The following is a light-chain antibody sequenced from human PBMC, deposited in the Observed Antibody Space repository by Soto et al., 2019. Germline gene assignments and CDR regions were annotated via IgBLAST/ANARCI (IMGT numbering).Light chain of an antibody. CDR2: DAF. CDR1: QSVGSY. Sequence: EIVLTQSPATLSLSPGERATLSCRASQSVGSYLAWYQQKPGQAPRLLIYDAFNRATGIPARFSGSGSGTDFTLTISSLEPEDFAVYFCQQRNNWPRGTFGQGTKLALK. CDR3: QQRNNWPRGT. J-gene: IGKJ2*01. V-gene: IGKV3-11*01.